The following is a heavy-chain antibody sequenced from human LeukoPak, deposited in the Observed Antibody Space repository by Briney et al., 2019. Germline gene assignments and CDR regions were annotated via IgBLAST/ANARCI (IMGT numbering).Heavy chain of an antibody. J-gene: IGHJ4*02. CDR2: IKQGGSER. Sequence: PGGSLRLSCAASVLSFTIHWTSWVRQAPGKGLEWVANIKQGGSERNYVDSVKGRFTISRDNAKNSVYLQVNSLRAEDTAVYYFARVAPLGCWGQGNLVTVSS. CDR1: VLSFTIHW. V-gene: IGHV3-7*04. D-gene: IGHD6-19*01. CDR3: ARVAPLGC.